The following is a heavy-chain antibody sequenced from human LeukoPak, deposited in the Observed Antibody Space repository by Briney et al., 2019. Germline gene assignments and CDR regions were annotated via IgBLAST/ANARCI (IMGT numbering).Heavy chain of an antibody. D-gene: IGHD2-15*01. CDR2: IKQDGSEK. CDR1: SFTFSSYW. J-gene: IGHJ4*02. Sequence: GGSLRLSCAASSFTFSSYWMTWVRQAPGKGLEWVANIKQDGSEKYYVDSVKGRFTISRDNAKNSLYLQMNSLRAEDTAVYYCARIGPGWYFDYWGQGTLVTVSS. V-gene: IGHV3-7*01. CDR3: ARIGPGWYFDY.